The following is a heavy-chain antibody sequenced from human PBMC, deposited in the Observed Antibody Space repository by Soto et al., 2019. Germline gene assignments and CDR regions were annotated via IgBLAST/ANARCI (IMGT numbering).Heavy chain of an antibody. CDR1: GFTFSSYA. CDR3: ARGQLPAATTYFDF. CDR2: IWFDGSNK. Sequence: QVHLVESGGGVVQPGGSLRLSCAASGFTFSSYAIHWVRQAPGKGLEWVAIIWFDGSNKYYADSVKGRFSISRDNSKNPLFLQIDSLRAEDTAVYYCARGQLPAATTYFDFWGQGTLVIVSS. D-gene: IGHD2-15*01. V-gene: IGHV3-33*01. J-gene: IGHJ4*02.